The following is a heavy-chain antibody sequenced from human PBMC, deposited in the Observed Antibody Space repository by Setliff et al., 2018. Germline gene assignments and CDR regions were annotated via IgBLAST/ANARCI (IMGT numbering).Heavy chain of an antibody. CDR2: IYNGGST. CDR3: ARGIRVGVGAANY. Sequence: PSETLSLTCTVSGASISSHYWSWIRQPPGKGLEWIGYIYNGGSTNYNPSLESRVTISVDTSNNQFSLKLSSVTAADTAVYYCARGIRVGVGAANYWGLGTLVTVSS. V-gene: IGHV4-59*11. CDR1: GASISSHY. D-gene: IGHD1-26*01. J-gene: IGHJ4*02.